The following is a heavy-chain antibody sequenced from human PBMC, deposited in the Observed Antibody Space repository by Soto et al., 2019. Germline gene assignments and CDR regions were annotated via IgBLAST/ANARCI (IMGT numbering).Heavy chain of an antibody. CDR3: SSDRVTENCVGDCQPYYFFY. V-gene: IGHV3-48*02. Sequence: EVQLVEYGGGLVQPGGSLRISCAASGFTFSSYSMNWVRQAPGKGLEWVSYIRSSSSTIYYADYVKGRFTISRDNAKNSLYLQMKMLRDEDTAVYYCSSDRVTENCVGDCQPYYFFYWGQGTLVTVSS. CDR1: GFTFSSYS. J-gene: IGHJ4*02. D-gene: IGHD2-21*02. CDR2: IRSSSSTI.